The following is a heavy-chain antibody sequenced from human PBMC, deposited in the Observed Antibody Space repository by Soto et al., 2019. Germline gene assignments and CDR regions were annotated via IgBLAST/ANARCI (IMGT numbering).Heavy chain of an antibody. V-gene: IGHV4-4*07. CDR2: IHSSGTT. Sequence: ETLSLTCTVSSGSISSFYWSWIRQPAGKGLEWIGRIHSSGTTNYNPSLKSRVTMSVDTSKNQFSLKLTSVTAADTAVYYCARDRIIGTSYSDYWGRGILVTVSS. J-gene: IGHJ4*02. CDR3: ARDRIIGTSYSDY. D-gene: IGHD1-7*01. CDR1: SGSISSFY.